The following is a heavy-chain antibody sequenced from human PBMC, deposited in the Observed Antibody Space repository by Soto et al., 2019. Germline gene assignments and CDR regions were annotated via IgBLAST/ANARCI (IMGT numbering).Heavy chain of an antibody. Sequence: SETLSLTCAVSGYSISSGYYWGWIRQPPGKGLEWIGSIYHSGSTYYNPSLKSRVTISVDTSKNQFSLKLSSVTAADTAVYYCARDRAVELPAFVDYWGQ. D-gene: IGHD1-7*01. CDR3: ARDRAVELPAFVDY. V-gene: IGHV4-38-2*02. CDR1: GYSISSGYY. J-gene: IGHJ4*02. CDR2: IYHSGST.